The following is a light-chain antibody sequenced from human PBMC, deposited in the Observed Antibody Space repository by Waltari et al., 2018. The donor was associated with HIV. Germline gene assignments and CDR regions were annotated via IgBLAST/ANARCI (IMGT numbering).Light chain of an antibody. CDR1: KLGSKY. J-gene: IGLJ2*01. CDR2: QDS. CDR3: LAWDSSTVV. Sequence: SYELTQPPSVSVSPGQTASITCSGNKLGSKYVCWYQQKPGQSPLLVIYQDSERPSAIPERFSASNSGNTATLTISGTQPMDEGDYYCLAWDSSTVVFGGGTRLTVL. V-gene: IGLV3-1*01.